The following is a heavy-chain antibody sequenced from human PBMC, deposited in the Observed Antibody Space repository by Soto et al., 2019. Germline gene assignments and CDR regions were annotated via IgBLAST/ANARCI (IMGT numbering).Heavy chain of an antibody. Sequence: QVQLVQSGAEVKKPGSSVKVSCRASGGTFSSDAISWVRQAPGRGLEWMGRIIPVFATADYVQRFQGRLTITSDESTSTAYMELSSLGSDDTAVYYCAREHCSGPICLSSYYQYGMDVWGQGTTVTVSS. D-gene: IGHD2-2*01. CDR1: GGTFSSDA. CDR2: IIPVFATA. J-gene: IGHJ6*02. V-gene: IGHV1-69*01. CDR3: AREHCSGPICLSSYYQYGMDV.